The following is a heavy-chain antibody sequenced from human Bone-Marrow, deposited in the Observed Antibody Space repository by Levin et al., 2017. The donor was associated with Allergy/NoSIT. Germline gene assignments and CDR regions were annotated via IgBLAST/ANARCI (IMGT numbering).Heavy chain of an antibody. J-gene: IGHJ6*02. V-gene: IGHV4-61*01. CDR1: GGSVSSGSSY. CDR3: ARGTWQKLRDNYYGMDV. D-gene: IGHD1-1*01. CDR2: VFHSGST. Sequence: SQTLSLTCTVSGGSVSSGSSYWNWIRQPPGKGLEWIGYVFHSGSTNYNPSLQSRVTISVDTSKNQFSLRLSSLTAAHTAVDYCARGTWQKLRDNYYGMDVWGQGTTVTVSS.